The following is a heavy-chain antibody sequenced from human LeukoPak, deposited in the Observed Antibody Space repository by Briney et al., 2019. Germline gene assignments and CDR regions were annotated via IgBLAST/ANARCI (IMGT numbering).Heavy chain of an antibody. J-gene: IGHJ5*02. CDR1: GYSISSGYQ. V-gene: IGHV4-38-2*02. D-gene: IGHD2-2*01. Sequence: SETLSLTCGVSGYSISSGYQWAWIRQSPGKGLEWIGSIYHSGSAHYNPSLKSRVTISVETSKNQFSLNMYSVTAADTAVYYCARDPRWLTPDCTSTSCYENYIDPWGQGTLVTVSS. CDR2: IYHSGSA. CDR3: ARDPRWLTPDCTSTSCYENYIDP.